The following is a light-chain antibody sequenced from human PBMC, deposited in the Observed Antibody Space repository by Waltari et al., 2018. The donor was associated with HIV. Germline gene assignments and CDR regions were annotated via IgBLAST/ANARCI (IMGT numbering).Light chain of an antibody. J-gene: IGLJ2*01. V-gene: IGLV2-8*01. CDR1: SSDIGGYNY. CDR3: SSYAPTNNFYVL. CDR2: EVT. Sequence: QSALTQPPSASGSPGQSVTIPCPGTSSDIGGYNYVSWSQQHPGKAPKLIMTEVTKRPSGVPDRFSGSKSGNTASLTVSGLQAEDEAHYYCSSYAPTNNFYVLFGGGTALTVL.